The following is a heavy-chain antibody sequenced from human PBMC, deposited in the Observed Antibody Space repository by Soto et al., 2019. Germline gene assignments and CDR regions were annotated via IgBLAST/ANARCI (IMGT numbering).Heavy chain of an antibody. J-gene: IGHJ3*02. CDR2: ISGSGGST. CDR3: AKAPSHDYYYDSSGPDAFDI. CDR1: GFTFSSYA. V-gene: IGHV3-23*01. Sequence: PGGSLRLSCAASGFTFSSYAMSWVRQAPGKGLEWVSAISGSGGSTYYADSVKGRFTISRDNSKNTLYLQMNSLRAEDTAVYYCAKAPSHDYYYDSSGPDAFDIWGQGTMVTVSS. D-gene: IGHD3-22*01.